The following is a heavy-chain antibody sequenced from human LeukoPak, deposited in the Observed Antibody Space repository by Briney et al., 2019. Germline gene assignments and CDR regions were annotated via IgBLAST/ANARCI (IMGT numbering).Heavy chain of an antibody. J-gene: IGHJ4*02. CDR1: GFTFSDYF. Sequence: PGGSLRLSCVTSGFTFSDYFMNWIHQAPGKGPEWLSFINSDGNNIYYRDSVKGRFTISRDNAKKTLYLEMNNLRVDDTAIYYCATSRVFDFWGQGTLVAVSS. CDR3: ATSRVFDF. CDR2: INSDGNNI. V-gene: IGHV3-11*04.